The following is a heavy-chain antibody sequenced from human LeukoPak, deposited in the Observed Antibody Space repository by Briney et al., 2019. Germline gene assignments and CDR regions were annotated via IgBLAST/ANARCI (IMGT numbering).Heavy chain of an antibody. CDR3: ASGLDTVVTGGGFDY. J-gene: IGHJ4*02. V-gene: IGHV3-48*01. CDR1: GFTFSSYS. CDR2: ISSSSSTI. D-gene: IGHD4-23*01. Sequence: GGSLRLSCAASGFTFSSYSMNWVRQAPGKGLEWVSYISSSSSTIYYADSVKGRFTISRDNAKNSLYLQMNSLRAEDTAVYYCASGLDTVVTGGGFDYWGQGTLVTVSS.